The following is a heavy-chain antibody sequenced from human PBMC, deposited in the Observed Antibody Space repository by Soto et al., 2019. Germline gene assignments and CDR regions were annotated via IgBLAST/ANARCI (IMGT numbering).Heavy chain of an antibody. CDR3: ARDFGYQGGDYFDY. CDR2: ISSSSSTI. J-gene: IGHJ4*02. CDR1: VFPFSSDS. D-gene: IGHD2-2*01. V-gene: IGHV3-48*01. Sequence: GGSLRISFAASVFPFSSDSMNGVRPAPGKGLEWVSYISSSSSTIYYADSVKGRFTISRDNAKNSLYLQMNSLRAEDAAVYYCARDFGYQGGDYFDYWGQGTLVTVSS.